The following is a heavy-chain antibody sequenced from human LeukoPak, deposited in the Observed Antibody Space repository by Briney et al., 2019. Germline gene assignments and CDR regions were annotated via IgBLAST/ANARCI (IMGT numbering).Heavy chain of an antibody. Sequence: SETLSLTCTVSSGSINIKDYYWGWIRQPPGKGLEWIGDIYHTGATYYNPSLKSRVTMAVDTSKNQFSLTVTSVTAADTAVYFCARRHPVLAVDARYNWFDSWGPGNLVTVSS. J-gene: IGHJ5*01. V-gene: IGHV4-39*01. CDR3: ARRHPVLAVDARYNWFDS. CDR1: SGSINIKDYY. D-gene: IGHD6-19*01. CDR2: IYHTGAT.